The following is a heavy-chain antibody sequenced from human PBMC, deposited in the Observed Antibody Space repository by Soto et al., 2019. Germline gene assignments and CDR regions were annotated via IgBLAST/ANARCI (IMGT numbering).Heavy chain of an antibody. CDR2: ISGSGGST. CDR3: AKDPQYDYIWGSLGARDAFDI. Sequence: GGSLRLSCAASGFTFSSYAMSWVRQAPGKGLEWVSAISGSGGSTYYADSVKGRFTISRDNSKNTLYLQMNSLRAEDTAVYYCAKDPQYDYIWGSLGARDAFDIWGQGTMVTVSS. CDR1: GFTFSSYA. D-gene: IGHD3-16*01. J-gene: IGHJ3*02. V-gene: IGHV3-23*01.